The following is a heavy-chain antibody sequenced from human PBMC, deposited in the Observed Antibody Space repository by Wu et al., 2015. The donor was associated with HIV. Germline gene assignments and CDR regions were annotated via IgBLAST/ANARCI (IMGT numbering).Heavy chain of an antibody. V-gene: IGHV1-46*01. CDR3: ARERVDYDSAGYRAHRGYYFDY. D-gene: IGHD3-22*01. J-gene: IGHJ4*02. Sequence: QVQLVQSGAEVKKPGASVTVSCTTFGYTFINNFLHWVRQAPGQGPEWLGVINPRTDSTTYAQSFEARLTIARDTSKNTIYMQLSGLKSDDTAKYFCARERVDYDSAGYRAHRGYYFDYWGQGTLVIVSS. CDR1: GYTFINNF. CDR2: INPRTDST.